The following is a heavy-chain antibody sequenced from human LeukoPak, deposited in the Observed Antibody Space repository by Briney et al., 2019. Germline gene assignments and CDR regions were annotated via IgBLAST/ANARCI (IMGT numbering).Heavy chain of an antibody. J-gene: IGHJ3*02. D-gene: IGHD6-19*01. CDR1: GGSISSSSYY. CDR3: VRSYSSCWYEALDI. CDR2: IYYSGST. Sequence: SETLSLTCTVSGGSISSSSYYWGWIRQPPGKGLEWIGSIYYSGSTYYNPSLKSRVTISVDTSKNQFSLKLSSVTAADTAVYYCVRSYSSCWYEALDIWGQGTMVTVSS. V-gene: IGHV4-39*01.